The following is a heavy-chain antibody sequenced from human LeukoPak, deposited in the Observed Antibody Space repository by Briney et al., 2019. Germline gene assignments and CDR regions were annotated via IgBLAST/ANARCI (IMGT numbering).Heavy chain of an antibody. D-gene: IGHD1/OR15-1a*01. J-gene: IGHJ4*02. Sequence: GGSQRLSCAASGITIRSSGMSWVRQAPGKGLEWVSGISASDGNTYYADSVQGRFTISRDSSENTLYLQMNSLRAGDTAIYYCTKDEGWEHHNWGQGTLVTVSS. CDR3: TKDEGWEHHN. V-gene: IGHV3-23*01. CDR2: ISASDGNT. CDR1: GITIRSSG.